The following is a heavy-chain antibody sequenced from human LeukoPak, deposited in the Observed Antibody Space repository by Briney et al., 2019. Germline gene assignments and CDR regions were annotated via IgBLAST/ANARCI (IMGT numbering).Heavy chain of an antibody. V-gene: IGHV4-38-2*01. CDR1: GYSISSGYY. Sequence: SETLSLTCAVSGYSISSGYYWGWIRQPPGKGLEWIGSIYHSGSTYYSPSLKSRVTISVDTSKNQFSLKLSSVTAADTAVYYCADGGSYNAFDIWGQGTMVTVSS. CDR3: ADGGSYNAFDI. J-gene: IGHJ3*02. D-gene: IGHD1-26*01. CDR2: IYHSGST.